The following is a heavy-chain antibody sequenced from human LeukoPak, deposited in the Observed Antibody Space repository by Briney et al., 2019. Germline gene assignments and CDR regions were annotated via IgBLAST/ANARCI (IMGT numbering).Heavy chain of an antibody. Sequence: GGSLRLSCAASGFTFSSYAMHWVRQAPDKGREWVAVISYDGSNKYYADPVKGRFTISRDNSKNTLYLQMNSLRAEDTAVYYCARGYSSSHDAFDIWGQGTMVTVSS. CDR2: ISYDGSNK. J-gene: IGHJ3*02. CDR3: ARGYSSSHDAFDI. CDR1: GFTFSSYA. V-gene: IGHV3-30*04. D-gene: IGHD6-13*01.